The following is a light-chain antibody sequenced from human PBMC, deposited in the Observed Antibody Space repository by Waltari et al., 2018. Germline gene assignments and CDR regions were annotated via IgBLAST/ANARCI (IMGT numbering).Light chain of an antibody. J-gene: IGLJ2*01. CDR1: SSAIGGYNY. CDR3: CSYAGAKYTVL. CDR2: DVD. V-gene: IGLV2-11*01. Sequence: QSALTQPRSVSGSPGQSVTISCNGTSSAIGGYNYVSWYQHYPGKAPEVIIYDVDKRPSGVPDRFAGSRSGNTASLTVSGLRAEDEADYFCCSYAGAKYTVLFGGGTKLTVL.